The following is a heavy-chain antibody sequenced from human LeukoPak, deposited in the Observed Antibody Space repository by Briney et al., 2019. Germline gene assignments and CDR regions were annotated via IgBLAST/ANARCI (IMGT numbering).Heavy chain of an antibody. J-gene: IGHJ4*02. D-gene: IGHD2-2*02. CDR2: IKQDGSEK. Sequence: TGGSLRLSCAASGFTFSSYWMSWVRQAPGKGLEWVANIKQDGSEKYYVDSVKGRFAISRDNAKNSLYLQMNSLRAEDTAVYYCARYALCSSTSCYTAYYFDYWGQGTLVTVSS. V-gene: IGHV3-7*01. CDR1: GFTFSSYW. CDR3: ARYALCSSTSCYTAYYFDY.